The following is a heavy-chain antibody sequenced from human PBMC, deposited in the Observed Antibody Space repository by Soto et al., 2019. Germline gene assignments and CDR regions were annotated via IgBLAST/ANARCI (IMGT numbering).Heavy chain of an antibody. J-gene: IGHJ4*02. CDR2: ISSISSTT. Sequence: EVQLVESGGGLVQPGVSLRLSCAASGFTFSSYSMNLVRQAPGKGLEWVSYISSISSTTHYADSLKGRFTISSDNAKNSLYLQMNSLRDEDTAVYYCARDLGATVTRWGQGTLVTVSS. V-gene: IGHV3-48*02. CDR1: GFTFSSYS. CDR3: ARDLGATVTR. D-gene: IGHD4-17*01.